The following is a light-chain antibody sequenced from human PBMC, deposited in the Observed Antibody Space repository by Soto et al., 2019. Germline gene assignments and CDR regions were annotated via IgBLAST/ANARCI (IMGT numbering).Light chain of an antibody. CDR2: GVS. J-gene: IGKJ2*01. CDR1: EAGISGY. V-gene: IGKV3-20*01. CDR3: QQYGVPPFN. Sequence: EIVLTQSPGALSLSPGEGATLSCRASEAGISGYLAWYQQKPGQAPRLLMYGVSSRPTGISDRFSGSGSGTEFTRTITRLEPEDFALYYCQQYGVPPFNFGQGTKLQIK.